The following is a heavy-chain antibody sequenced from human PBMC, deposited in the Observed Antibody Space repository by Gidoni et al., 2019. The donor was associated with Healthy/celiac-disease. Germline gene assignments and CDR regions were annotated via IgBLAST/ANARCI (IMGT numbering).Heavy chain of an antibody. D-gene: IGHD6-13*01. V-gene: IGHV3-33*01. J-gene: IGHJ6*02. CDR2: IWYDGSNK. Sequence: QVQLVESGGGLVKPGRHLGLPCAAPGSTLRSVGMPGVRQAPGKGLEWVAVIWYDGSNKYYADSVKGRFTISRDNSKNTLYLQMNSLRAEDTAVYYCARDGERQQLVLRYYYYGMDVWGQGTTVTVSS. CDR3: ARDGERQQLVLRYYYYGMDV. CDR1: GSTLRSVG.